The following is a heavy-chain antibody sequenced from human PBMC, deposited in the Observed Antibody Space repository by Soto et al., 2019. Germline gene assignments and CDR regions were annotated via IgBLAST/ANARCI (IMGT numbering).Heavy chain of an antibody. V-gene: IGHV1-8*02. CDR3: ARGITQGFDF. CDR2: VSPSTGNK. D-gene: IGHD1-20*01. Sequence: QVQLVQSGAEVEKPGASVKVSCQASGYNFNTYDINWVRQAPGQGLEWMGWVSPSTGNKLYAQKFQGRVTMTRDTSANTAHMKLNSLTSDDTAVYYCARGITQGFDFWGQGTPVTVSS. CDR1: GYNFNTYD. J-gene: IGHJ4*02.